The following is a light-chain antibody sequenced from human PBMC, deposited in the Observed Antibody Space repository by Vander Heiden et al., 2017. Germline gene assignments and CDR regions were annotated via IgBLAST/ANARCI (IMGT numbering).Light chain of an antibody. V-gene: IGKV4-1*01. CDR1: QSVLYSSNNKNY. Sequence: DIVMTQSPDSLAVSLGERATINCKSSQSVLYSSNNKNYLAWYQHKPGQPPKLLIYWASTRESGVTDRFSASGSGTDFTLTISSLHAEDVALYYCQQYYSTPPITFGQGTRLEIK. CDR2: WAS. CDR3: QQYYSTPPIT. J-gene: IGKJ5*01.